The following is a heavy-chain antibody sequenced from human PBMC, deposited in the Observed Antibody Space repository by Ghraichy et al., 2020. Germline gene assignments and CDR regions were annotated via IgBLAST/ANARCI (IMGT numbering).Heavy chain of an antibody. CDR3: ARDFGDIAAAGSGMDV. D-gene: IGHD6-13*01. CDR1: GDSVSSNSAA. Sequence: SETLSLTCAISGDSVSSNSAAWNWIRQSPSRGLEWLGRTYYRSKWYNDYAVSVKSRITINPDTSKNQFSLQLNSVTPEDTAVYYCARDFGDIAAAGSGMDVWGQGTTVTVSS. CDR2: TYYRSKWYN. V-gene: IGHV6-1*01. J-gene: IGHJ6*02.